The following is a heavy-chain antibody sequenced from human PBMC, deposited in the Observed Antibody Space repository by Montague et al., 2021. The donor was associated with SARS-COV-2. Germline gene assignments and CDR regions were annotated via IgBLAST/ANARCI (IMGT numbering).Heavy chain of an antibody. CDR3: ARFTAVTSSLDF. Sequence: TLSLTCNVSGGSISSPGYYWSWIRQPAGKGLEWIGRIYTSGTTNYNPSLKSRVTISVDTSKNQFSLKLTSVTAADTAVYYCARFTAVTSSLDFWGQGTLVPVSS. V-gene: IGHV4-61*02. D-gene: IGHD4-17*01. CDR1: GGSISSPGYY. J-gene: IGHJ4*02. CDR2: IYTSGTT.